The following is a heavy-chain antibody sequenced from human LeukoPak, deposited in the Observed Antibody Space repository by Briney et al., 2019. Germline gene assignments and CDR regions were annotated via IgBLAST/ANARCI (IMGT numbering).Heavy chain of an antibody. V-gene: IGHV3-30*02. J-gene: IGHJ3*02. CDR2: IRYDGSYK. Sequence: GGSLRLSCAASGFTFSNYGMHWVRQAPGKGLEWVAFIRYDGSYKYYADSVKGRFTISRDNSKNTLYLQMDSLTTEDTAVYYCAKDSGVGMATTFSILDIWGQGTMVTVSS. D-gene: IGHD5-24*01. CDR3: AKDSGVGMATTFSILDI. CDR1: GFTFSNYG.